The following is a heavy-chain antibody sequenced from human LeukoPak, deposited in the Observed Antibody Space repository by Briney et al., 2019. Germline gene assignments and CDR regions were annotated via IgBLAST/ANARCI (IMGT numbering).Heavy chain of an antibody. Sequence: GGSLRLSCAASGFTFSSYSMNWVRQAPGKGLEWVSYIDSSSSTIYYADSVKGRFTISRDNAKNSLYLQMNSLRAEDTAVYYCAKGPLPDFWSGYWEGFDYWGQGTLVTVSS. J-gene: IGHJ4*02. CDR3: AKGPLPDFWSGYWEGFDY. V-gene: IGHV3-48*01. D-gene: IGHD3-3*01. CDR1: GFTFSSYS. CDR2: IDSSSSTI.